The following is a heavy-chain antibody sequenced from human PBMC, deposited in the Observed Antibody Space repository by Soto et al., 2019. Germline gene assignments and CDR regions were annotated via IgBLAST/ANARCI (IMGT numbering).Heavy chain of an antibody. J-gene: IGHJ4*01. V-gene: IGHV6-1*01. CDR3: ARGEQYSGRIFDY. CDR1: GDSVSSNSAG. D-gene: IGHD1-26*01. CDR2: TYYRSKWYY. Sequence: QVQLQQSGPGLVKPSQTLSLTCAITGDSVSSNSAGWRWVRQSPSRGLEWLGRTYYRSKWYYEYAVSVRGRITINPDSSKNQYSLQLNSVTPEETAVYFCARGEQYSGRIFDYWGQGTLVTVSS.